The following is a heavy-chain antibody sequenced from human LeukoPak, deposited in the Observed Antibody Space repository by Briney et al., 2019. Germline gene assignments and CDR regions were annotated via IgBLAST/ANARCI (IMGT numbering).Heavy chain of an antibody. V-gene: IGHV4-39*01. D-gene: IGHD2-8*02. CDR1: GGSICSSSYY. J-gene: IGHJ4*02. CDR2: IYYSGST. Sequence: PSETLSLTCTVSGGSICSSSYYWGWIRQPPGKGLEWIGGIYYSGSTYYNPSLKSRVTISVDTSKNQFSLKLSSVTAADTAVYYCASVSVTGGYYFDYWGQGTLVTVSS. CDR3: ASVSVTGGYYFDY.